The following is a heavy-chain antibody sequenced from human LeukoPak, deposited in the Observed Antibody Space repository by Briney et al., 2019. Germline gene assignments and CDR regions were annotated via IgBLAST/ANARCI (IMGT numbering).Heavy chain of an antibody. CDR2: IYSSGST. D-gene: IGHD6-19*01. CDR3: ARGSRDSRGWYHFDY. J-gene: IGHJ4*02. V-gene: IGHV4-61*02. CDR1: GGSISSGSYY. Sequence: SQTLSLTCTVSGGSISSGSYYWSWSRQPAGKGLEWIGRIYSSGSTIYNPSLESRVTMSVDTSRNQFSLNLSSVTAADTAVYYCARGSRDSRGWYHFDYWGQGTLVTVSS.